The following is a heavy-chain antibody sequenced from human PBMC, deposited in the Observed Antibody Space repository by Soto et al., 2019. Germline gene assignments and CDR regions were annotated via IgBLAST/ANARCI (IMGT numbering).Heavy chain of an antibody. Sequence: QVQLQESGPGLVKPSETLSLTCNVSGGSISSYYWTWIRQPPGKGLEWIGHTYNSGSANYNPSLQSRVTISLDTSKNQFSLNLTSVTAADTAVYYCAGMSFTGFGELFGNFYFYGLDVWGQGTTVTVSS. CDR1: GGSISSYY. V-gene: IGHV4-59*03. CDR2: TYNSGSA. CDR3: AGMSFTGFGELFGNFYFYGLDV. J-gene: IGHJ6*02. D-gene: IGHD3-3*01.